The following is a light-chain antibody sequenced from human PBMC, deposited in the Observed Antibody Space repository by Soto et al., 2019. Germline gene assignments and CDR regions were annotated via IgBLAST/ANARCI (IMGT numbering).Light chain of an antibody. CDR1: QSISTSY. Sequence: EVVLTQSPGTLSLSPGERATLSCTASQSISTSYLAWYQQRPGQAPRLLIYEASSRATDISDRFSGAGSGTDFTLTISRLEPEDVAVYYCQQYADSPFTCGPGTKVEI. V-gene: IGKV3-20*01. CDR2: EAS. CDR3: QQYADSPFT. J-gene: IGKJ3*01.